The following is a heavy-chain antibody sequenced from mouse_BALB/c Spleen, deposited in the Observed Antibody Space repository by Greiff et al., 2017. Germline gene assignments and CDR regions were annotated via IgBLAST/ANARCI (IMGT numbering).Heavy chain of an antibody. CDR2: IWSDGST. D-gene: IGHD2-2*01. V-gene: IGHV2-6-2*01. CDR1: GFSLTSYG. J-gene: IGHJ4*01. Sequence: QVQLKESGPDLVAPSQSLSITCTVSGFSLTSYGVHWVRQPPGKGLEWLVVIWSDGSTTYNSALKSRLSISKDNSKSQVFLKMNSLQTDDTAMYYCARQRGYDPEYAMDYWGQGTSVTVSS. CDR3: ARQRGYDPEYAMDY.